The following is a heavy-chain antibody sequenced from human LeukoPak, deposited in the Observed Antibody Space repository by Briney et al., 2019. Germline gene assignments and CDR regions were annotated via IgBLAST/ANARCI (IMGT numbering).Heavy chain of an antibody. CDR3: AKLPTSAGDYVYMDY. J-gene: IGHJ4*02. V-gene: IGHV3-23*01. CDR1: GFTFTNYA. Sequence: GRSLRLSCAASGFTFTNYAMTWVRQAPGKGLEWVSAISRSGDYTYYADSVRGRFTISRDNSKNTLYLQLSSLRAEDTAVYYCAKLPTSAGDYVYMDYWGQGTLVTVSS. CDR2: ISRSGDYT. D-gene: IGHD3-16*01.